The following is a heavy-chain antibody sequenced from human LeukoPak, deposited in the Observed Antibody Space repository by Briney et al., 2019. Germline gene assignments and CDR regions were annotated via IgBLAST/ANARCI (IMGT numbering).Heavy chain of an antibody. CDR3: ARQETSSYNGAFEI. CDR1: GLIFSSYW. V-gene: IGHV3-7*01. D-gene: IGHD1-26*01. CDR2: IKKDGSEM. J-gene: IGHJ3*02. Sequence: PGGSLRLSCEASGLIFSSYWMSWVRQAPGKGLEWVANIKKDGSEMYYVDSVKGRFTISRDNAKNSLYLQMNSLRADDTAVYHCARQETSSYNGAFEIWGQGTMVTVSS.